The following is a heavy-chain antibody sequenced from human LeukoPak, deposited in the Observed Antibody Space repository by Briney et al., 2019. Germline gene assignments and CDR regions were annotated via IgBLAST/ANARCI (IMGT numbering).Heavy chain of an antibody. V-gene: IGHV1-46*01. D-gene: IGHD2-15*01. CDR1: GYTFTSYY. CDR3: ARGGYCNGGSCYLKGATYDY. Sequence: GASVKVSCKASGYTFTSYYMHWVRQAPGQGLEWMGIINPSGGSTSYAQKFQGRVTMTRDTSTSTVYMELSSLRSEDTAVYYCARGGYCNGGSCYLKGATYDYWGQGTLVTVSS. CDR2: INPSGGST. J-gene: IGHJ4*02.